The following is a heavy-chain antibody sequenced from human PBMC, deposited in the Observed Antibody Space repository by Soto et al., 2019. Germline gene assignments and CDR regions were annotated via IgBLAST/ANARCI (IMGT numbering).Heavy chain of an antibody. D-gene: IGHD3-10*01. V-gene: IGHV3-15*01. CDR2: IKRKGDGGTT. Sequence: PGGSLRLSCAASGLPFNNAWMSWVRQAPGRGLEWIGRIKRKGDGGTTDYAAPVKGRFTISRDDSTSTVFLQMNRLETEDTAVYYCSSQPPHSSSNVYYQSFYFDHWGQGALVTVSS. CDR1: GLPFNNAW. CDR3: SSQPPHSSSNVYYQSFYFDH. J-gene: IGHJ4*02.